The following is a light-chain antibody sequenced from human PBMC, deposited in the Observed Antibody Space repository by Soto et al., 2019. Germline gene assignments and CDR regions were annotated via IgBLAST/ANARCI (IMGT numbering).Light chain of an antibody. Sequence: SPPTVSVSTGERASLSRRASQSVSSNFAWYQQQPGHTPRLLIYAKSTRATGIPARFSGSGSGTEFTLPIISLQSADFAADYCQQHNDWSLTFGRGTKVDI. CDR1: QSVSSN. CDR3: QQHNDWSLT. J-gene: IGKJ4*01. V-gene: IGKV3-15*01. CDR2: AKS.